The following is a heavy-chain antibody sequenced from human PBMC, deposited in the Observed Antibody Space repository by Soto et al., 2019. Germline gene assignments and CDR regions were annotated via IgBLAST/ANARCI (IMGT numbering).Heavy chain of an antibody. CDR3: VRGDGDRYDGHGYLGRH. Sequence: EVQLVESGGGLVQPGGSLRLSCAASGFTFSSYWMHWVRQAPGKGLEWVSRMNMDGNRISYVDSVKGRCTISSDNAKNKFYMEMNSARVEDTAVYYCVRGDGDRYDGHGYLGRHWGQGSLVTVSS. CDR1: GFTFSSYW. V-gene: IGHV3-74*01. J-gene: IGHJ4*02. D-gene: IGHD2-21*01. CDR2: MNMDGNRI.